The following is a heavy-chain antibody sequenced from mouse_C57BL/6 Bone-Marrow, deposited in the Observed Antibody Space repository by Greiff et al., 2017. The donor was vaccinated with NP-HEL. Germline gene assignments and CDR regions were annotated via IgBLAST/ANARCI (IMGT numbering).Heavy chain of an antibody. D-gene: IGHD1-1*01. CDR2: LRSKRSNYSN. J-gene: IGHJ2*01. V-gene: IGHV10-3*01. CDR3: VRDGGSNYFDY. CDR1: GFTFHTYA. Sequence: EVPLVESGGGLVQPKGSLKLSCASSGFTFHTYAMHWVRQAPGKGLEWVARLRSKRSNYSNYYADSVKNKFTISRDDSQSMLYLQMNNLKTEDTAMDYCVRDGGSNYFDYWGQGTTLTVSS.